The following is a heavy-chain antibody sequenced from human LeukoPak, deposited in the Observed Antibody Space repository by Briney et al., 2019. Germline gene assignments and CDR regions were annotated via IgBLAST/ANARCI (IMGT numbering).Heavy chain of an antibody. CDR2: ISTNGGST. CDR1: GFTFSTYP. CDR3: ARRYCTSTSCPFWYFDL. V-gene: IGHV3-64*02. D-gene: IGHD2-2*01. Sequence: TGGSLRLSCAASGFTFSTYPMHWVRQAPGKGLEYVSDISTNGGSTYYADSVKGRFTISRDNSKNTLYLQMGSLRADDMAVYYCARRYCTSTSCPFWYFDLWGRGTLVTVSS. J-gene: IGHJ2*01.